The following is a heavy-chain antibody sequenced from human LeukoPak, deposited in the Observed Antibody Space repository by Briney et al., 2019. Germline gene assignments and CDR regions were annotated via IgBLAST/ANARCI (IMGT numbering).Heavy chain of an antibody. J-gene: IGHJ4*02. D-gene: IGHD6-19*01. Sequence: GGSLRLSCAASGFTFSSYAMHWVRQAPGKGLEWVAVISYDGSNKCYADSVKGRFTISRDNSKNTLYLQMNSLRAEDTAVYYCASPGGYSSGWYTDYYFDYWGQGTLVTVSS. V-gene: IGHV3-30-3*01. CDR1: GFTFSSYA. CDR3: ASPGGYSSGWYTDYYFDY. CDR2: ISYDGSNK.